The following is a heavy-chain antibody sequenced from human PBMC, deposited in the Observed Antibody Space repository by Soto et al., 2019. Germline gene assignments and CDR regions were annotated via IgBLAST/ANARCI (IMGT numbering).Heavy chain of an antibody. D-gene: IGHD3-10*01. Sequence: QVQLVQSGAEGKKPGASVKVSCKASGYTFTSYEINWVRQATGQGLEGMGWMNPNSGDTGYAQKFQGRVTMTRNTSISTAYMELSSLRSEDTAVYYCARGELLWFGGLLRWGQGTLVTVSS. V-gene: IGHV1-8*01. CDR2: MNPNSGDT. J-gene: IGHJ4*02. CDR1: GYTFTSYE. CDR3: ARGELLWFGGLLR.